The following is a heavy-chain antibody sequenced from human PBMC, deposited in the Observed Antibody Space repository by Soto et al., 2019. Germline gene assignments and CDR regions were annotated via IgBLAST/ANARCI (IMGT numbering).Heavy chain of an antibody. J-gene: IGHJ4*02. CDR3: ASGGRITMIVAA. D-gene: IGHD3-22*01. CDR1: GFTFSSYS. CDR2: ISSSSSYI. Sequence: EVQLVESGGGLVKPGGSLRLSCAASGFTFSSYSMNWVRQAPGKGLEWVSSISSSSSYIYYADSVKGRFTISRDNAKNSLYLQMNSLRAEDTAVYYCASGGRITMIVAAWGQGTLVTVSS. V-gene: IGHV3-21*01.